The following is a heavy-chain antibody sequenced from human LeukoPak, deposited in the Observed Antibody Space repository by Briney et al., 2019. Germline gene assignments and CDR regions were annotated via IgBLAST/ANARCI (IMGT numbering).Heavy chain of an antibody. J-gene: IGHJ4*02. CDR1: GFTFDDYG. D-gene: IGHD4-17*01. CDR3: AKERRLTTAFDY. Sequence: GGSLRLSCAASGFTFDDYGMSWVRQAPGKGLEWVSAISGSGGSTHYADSVKGRFTISRDNSKNLLYLQMNSLRAEDTAVYYCAKERRLTTAFDYWGQGALVTVSS. V-gene: IGHV3-23*01. CDR2: ISGSGGST.